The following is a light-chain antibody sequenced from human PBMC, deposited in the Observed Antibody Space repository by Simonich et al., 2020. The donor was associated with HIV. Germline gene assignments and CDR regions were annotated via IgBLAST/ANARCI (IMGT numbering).Light chain of an antibody. J-gene: IGKJ4*01. V-gene: IGKV4-1*01. CDR1: QSVLYSSNNKNY. Sequence: DIVMTQSPDSLAVSLGERATINCKSSQSVLYSSNNKNYLAWYQQKPGQPPTLLIYWASTRESGVPDRFSGSGSGTDFTLTISSLQAEDVAVYYCQQFYTSVVTFGGGTKVEI. CDR3: QQFYTSVVT. CDR2: WAS.